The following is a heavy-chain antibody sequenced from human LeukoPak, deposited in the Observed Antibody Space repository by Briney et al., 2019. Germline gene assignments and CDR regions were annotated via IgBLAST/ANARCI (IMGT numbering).Heavy chain of an antibody. CDR2: IIPIFGTA. CDR1: GGTFSSYA. D-gene: IGHD3-9*01. J-gene: IGHJ4*02. V-gene: IGHV1-69*13. Sequence: ASVKVSCKASGGTFSSYAISWVRQAPGQGLEWMGGIIPIFGTADYGQKFQGRVTITADESTSTAYMELSSLRSEDTAVYYCARLYDILTGYFDYWGQGTLVTVSS. CDR3: ARLYDILTGYFDY.